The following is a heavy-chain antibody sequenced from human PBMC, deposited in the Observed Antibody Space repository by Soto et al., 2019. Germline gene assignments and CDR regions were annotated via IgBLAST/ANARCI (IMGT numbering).Heavy chain of an antibody. CDR3: TKVSSGWFDP. V-gene: IGHV4-39*01. CDR2: AYYSGNT. J-gene: IGHJ5*02. Sequence: SETLSLTCTVSGGSISSSGFSRGWVRQPPGKGLEWIGCAYYSGNTYYNPSLKSRVTISVDTSGNQFSLRLNSLTAADTAVYYCTKVSSGWFDPWGQGTRVTVS. D-gene: IGHD2-8*01. CDR1: GGSISSSGFS.